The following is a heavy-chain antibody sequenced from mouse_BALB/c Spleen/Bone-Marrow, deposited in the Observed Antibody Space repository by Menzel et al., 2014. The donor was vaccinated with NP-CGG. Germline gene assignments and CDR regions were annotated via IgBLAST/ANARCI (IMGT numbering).Heavy chain of an antibody. CDR1: GYSFTSYY. D-gene: IGHD1-2*01. J-gene: IGHJ1*01. V-gene: IGHV1S34*01. CDR3: ARESSATYFDV. Sequence: LVKTGTSVKISCKASGYSFTSYYIHWDKQTHGKSLEWIGYISCYNGATSYNQKFKGKATFTVDTSSTTPYIQFNSLTSEDSAVYCCARESSATYFDVWGAWTTGTVSS. CDR2: ISCYNGAT.